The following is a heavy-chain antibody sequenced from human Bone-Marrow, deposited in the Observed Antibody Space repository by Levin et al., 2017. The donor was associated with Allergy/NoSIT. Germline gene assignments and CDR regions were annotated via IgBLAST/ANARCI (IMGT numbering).Heavy chain of an antibody. Sequence: SVKVSCKTSADTFSSYVLTWVRQAPGQGLEWMGAILPSFGTPEYAQKFRGRVTITAERSTSTVYIELTRLTFDDPAIYYCARPPRGARWNGVNVWGQGTTVIVSS. CDR3: ARPPRGARWNGVNV. V-gene: IGHV1-69*06. CDR2: ILPSFGTP. D-gene: IGHD6-6*01. CDR1: ADTFSSYV. J-gene: IGHJ6*02.